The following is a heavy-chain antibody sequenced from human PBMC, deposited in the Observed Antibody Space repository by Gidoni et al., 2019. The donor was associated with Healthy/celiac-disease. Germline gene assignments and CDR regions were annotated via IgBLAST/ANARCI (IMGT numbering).Heavy chain of an antibody. Sequence: QVQLQQWGAGLLKPSETLSHTCAVYGGSFRRYYWSWLRPPPGKGLEWFGEINHSGSTNYTPSLKSRVTISVDTSKNQFSLKLSSVTAADTAAYYCARGTGGLAGGRFYYYYYMDVWGKGTTVTVSS. J-gene: IGHJ6*03. CDR2: INHSGST. CDR1: GGSFRRYY. V-gene: IGHV4-34*01. D-gene: IGHD2-15*01. CDR3: ARGTGGLAGGRFYYYYYMDV.